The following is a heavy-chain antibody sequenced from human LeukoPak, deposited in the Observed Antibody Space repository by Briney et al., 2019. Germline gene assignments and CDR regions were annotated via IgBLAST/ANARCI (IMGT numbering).Heavy chain of an antibody. Sequence: PGGSLRLSCAASGFTFSSYGMHWVRQAPGKGLEWVAVISYDGSNKYYADSVKGRFTISRDNSKNTLYLQMNSLRAEDTAVYYCAKDVSPLRYFDWLPSDWGRGTLVTVSS. CDR3: AKDVSPLRYFDWLPSD. CDR1: GFTFSSYG. J-gene: IGHJ4*02. CDR2: ISYDGSNK. D-gene: IGHD3-9*01. V-gene: IGHV3-30*18.